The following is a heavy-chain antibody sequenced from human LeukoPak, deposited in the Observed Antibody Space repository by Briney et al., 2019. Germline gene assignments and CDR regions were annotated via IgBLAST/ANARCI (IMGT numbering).Heavy chain of an antibody. CDR2: FDPEDGET. CDR1: GYTLTELS. J-gene: IGHJ6*02. CDR3: ATDGSAENIAAAGRVYYYYGMDV. Sequence: ASVTVSCTVSGYTLTELSMHWVRQGPGKGHEWMGGFDPEDGETIYAQTFQGRLTMTEDTSTYTAYMELSSLISEDTAVYYCATDGSAENIAAAGRVYYYYGMDVWAQGPTVTVSS. V-gene: IGHV1-24*01. D-gene: IGHD6-13*01.